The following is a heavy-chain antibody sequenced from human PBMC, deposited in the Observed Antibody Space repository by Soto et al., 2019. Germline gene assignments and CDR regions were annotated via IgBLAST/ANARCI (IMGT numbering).Heavy chain of an antibody. CDR2: IIPIFGTA. CDR1: GGTFSSYA. Sequence: QVQLVQSGAEVKKPGSSVKVSCKASGGTFSSYAISWVRQAPGQGPEWMGGIIPIFGTANYAQKFQGRVTITADKSTSTAYMELSSLRSEDTAVYYCARDPEESVGATPWFDPWGQGTLVTVSS. D-gene: IGHD1-26*01. CDR3: ARDPEESVGATPWFDP. V-gene: IGHV1-69*06. J-gene: IGHJ5*02.